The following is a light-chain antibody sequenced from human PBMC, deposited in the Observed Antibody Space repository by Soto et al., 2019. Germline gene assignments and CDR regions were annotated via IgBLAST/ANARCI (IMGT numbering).Light chain of an antibody. CDR1: QSVSSSY. CDR2: RAS. V-gene: IGKV3-20*01. J-gene: IGKJ4*01. Sequence: IVLTQSPAILSVSPGERATLSCRSSQSVSSSYLAWYQQKPGQAPKVLIYRASSRATGIPDRFSGSGSGTDFTLTISRLEPEDVAVYYCQQYGSSPLTLGGGTKVDI. CDR3: QQYGSSPLT.